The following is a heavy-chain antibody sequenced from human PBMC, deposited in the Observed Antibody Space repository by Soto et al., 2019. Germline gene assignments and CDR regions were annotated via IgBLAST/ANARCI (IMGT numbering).Heavy chain of an antibody. Sequence: QVQLQQWGAGLLKPSETLSLTCAVNGGSLSGYYWSWIRQSPGKGLEWIGEINHRGSSDYNPSLKGRVTISIDASKNDVTLELTSVTDAETAVYYCARSDNRNSLYGVDVWGQGTAVTVSS. J-gene: IGHJ6*02. D-gene: IGHD1-7*01. CDR3: ARSDNRNSLYGVDV. V-gene: IGHV4-34*01. CDR2: INHRGSS. CDR1: GGSLSGYY.